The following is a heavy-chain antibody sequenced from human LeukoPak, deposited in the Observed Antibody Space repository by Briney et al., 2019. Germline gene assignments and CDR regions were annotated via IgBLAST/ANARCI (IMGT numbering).Heavy chain of an antibody. CDR1: GFTFSSYA. J-gene: IGHJ4*02. D-gene: IGHD2-21*02. Sequence: GGSLRLSCAASGFTFSSYAMSCVRQAPGKGLEWVSALSGSRGSTYYADSVKGRFTISRDNSKNTLYLQMNSLRAEDTAVYYCAKDLTAYCGGDCYSGGYFDYWGQGTLVTVSS. CDR2: LSGSRGST. CDR3: AKDLTAYCGGDCYSGGYFDY. V-gene: IGHV3-23*01.